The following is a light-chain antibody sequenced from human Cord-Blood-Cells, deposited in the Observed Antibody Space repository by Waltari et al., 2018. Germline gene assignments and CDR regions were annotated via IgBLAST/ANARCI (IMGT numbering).Light chain of an antibody. CDR2: DAS. Sequence: DIQMTQSQSSLSASVGDRVTITCQASQDISNYLNWYQQKPGKAPKPLIYDASNLETGVPSRFSGGGSGTDFTFTISSLQPEDIATYYCQQYDNLPLTFGGGTKVEIK. J-gene: IGKJ4*01. CDR3: QQYDNLPLT. CDR1: QDISNY. V-gene: IGKV1-33*01.